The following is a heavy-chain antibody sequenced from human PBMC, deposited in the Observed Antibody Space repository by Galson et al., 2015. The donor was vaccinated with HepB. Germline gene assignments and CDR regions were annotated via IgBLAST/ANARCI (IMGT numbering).Heavy chain of an antibody. CDR1: GFTLSRQD. V-gene: IGHV3-48*04. J-gene: IGHJ4*02. Sequence: SLRLSCAASGFTLSRQDMSWVRQAPGRGLEWISYISGSSGAIYLADSVKGRFTISRDNAKNSLYLQMNSLRAEDTAVYYCASGHFEYWGQGILVTVSS. CDR2: ISGSSGAI. CDR3: ASGHFEY.